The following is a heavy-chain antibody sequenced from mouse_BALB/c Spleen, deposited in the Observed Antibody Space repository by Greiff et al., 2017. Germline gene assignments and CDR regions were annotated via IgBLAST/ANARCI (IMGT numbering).Heavy chain of an antibody. V-gene: IGHV1-12*01. J-gene: IGHJ2*01. CDR1: GYTFTSYN. CDR2: IYPGNGDT. Sequence: LQQPGAELVKPGASVKMSCKASGYTFTSYNMHWVKQTPGQGLEWIGAIYPGNGDTSYNQKFKGKATMTVDKSSSTAYMELARLTSEDSAIYYCARSYDYDEWFDYWGQGTTLAVSS. D-gene: IGHD2-4*01. CDR3: ARSYDYDEWFDY.